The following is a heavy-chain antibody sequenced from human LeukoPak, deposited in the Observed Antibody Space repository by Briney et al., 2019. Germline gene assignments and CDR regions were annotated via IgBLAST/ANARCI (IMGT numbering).Heavy chain of an antibody. V-gene: IGHV5-51*01. J-gene: IGHJ5*02. CDR2: IYPVDSDT. CDR1: GYSVTSYW. CDR3: ARQYCSGGSCYYPEQYNWFDP. D-gene: IGHD2-15*01. Sequence: GESLKISCKGSGYSVTSYWIGWVRQVPGKGLEWMGIIYPVDSDTRCSPPFQGHVTISADKSSSTAYLQWSSLKASDTAMYYCARQYCSGGSCYYPEQYNWFDPWGQGTLVTVSS.